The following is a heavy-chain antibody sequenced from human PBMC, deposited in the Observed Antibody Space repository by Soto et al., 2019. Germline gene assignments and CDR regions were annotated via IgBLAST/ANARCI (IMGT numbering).Heavy chain of an antibody. D-gene: IGHD1-7*01. Sequence: EVQLVESGGGLVKPGGSLRLSCAASGFTFSSYSMNWVRQAPGKGLEWVSSISSSSSYIYYADSVKGRFTISRDNAKNSLYLQMNSLRAEDMAVYYCARDYNWNYCYFDYWGQGTLVTVSS. J-gene: IGHJ4*02. CDR1: GFTFSSYS. V-gene: IGHV3-21*01. CDR3: ARDYNWNYCYFDY. CDR2: ISSSSSYI.